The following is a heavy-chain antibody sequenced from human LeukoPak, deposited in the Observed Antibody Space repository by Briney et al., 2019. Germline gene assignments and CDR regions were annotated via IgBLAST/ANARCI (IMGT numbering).Heavy chain of an antibody. V-gene: IGHV4-34*01. Sequence: SETLSLTCAVYGGSFSGYYRSWIRQPPGKGLEWIGEINHSGSTNYNPSLKSRVTISVDTSKSQFSLKLSSVTAADTAVYYCARGSGSYNRAFDIWGQGTMVTVSS. CDR3: ARGSGSYNRAFDI. CDR1: GGSFSGYY. D-gene: IGHD1-26*01. CDR2: INHSGST. J-gene: IGHJ3*02.